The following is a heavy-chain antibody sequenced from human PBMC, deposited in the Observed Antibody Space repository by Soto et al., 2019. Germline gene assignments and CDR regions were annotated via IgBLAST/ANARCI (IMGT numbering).Heavy chain of an antibody. J-gene: IGHJ3*02. Sequence: PGGSLRLSCAASGFTFSSYSMNWVRQAPGKGLEWVAVIWYDGSNKYYADSVKGRFTISRDNSKNTLYLQMNSLRAEDTAVYYCARDDSSSWYGGAFDIWGQGTMVTVSS. D-gene: IGHD6-13*01. CDR1: GFTFSSYS. CDR3: ARDDSSSWYGGAFDI. V-gene: IGHV3-33*08. CDR2: IWYDGSNK.